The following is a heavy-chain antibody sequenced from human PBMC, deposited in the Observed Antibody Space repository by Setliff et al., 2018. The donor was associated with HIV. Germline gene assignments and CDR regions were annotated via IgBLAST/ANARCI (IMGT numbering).Heavy chain of an antibody. J-gene: IGHJ4*02. CDR3: ARDRWFGELLPGRGYFDS. V-gene: IGHV3-30*04. D-gene: IGHD3-10*01. CDR1: GFTFSSYA. CDR2: ISYDVNHK. Sequence: PGGSLRLSCAASGFTFSSYAMHWVRQAPGKGLEWVAVISYDVNHKYYADSVKGRFIISRDNSKNTLYLQMNSLRGEDTAVYYCARDRWFGELLPGRGYFDSWGQGTLVTVSS.